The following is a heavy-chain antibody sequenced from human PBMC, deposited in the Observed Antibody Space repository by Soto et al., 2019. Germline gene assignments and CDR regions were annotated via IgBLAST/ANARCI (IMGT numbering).Heavy chain of an antibody. J-gene: IGHJ5*02. V-gene: IGHV4-34*11. CDR1: GGSFSGYY. D-gene: IGHD2-15*01. Sequence: PSETLSVTCAVCGGSFSGYYWTWIRQRPGEGLEWIGFFYYSGSTDYNPSLRSRVTISADTSRNQVFLNMYSVTAADTAVYYCASSGGPEGDWFDPWGQGTLVTVSS. CDR3: ASSGGPEGDWFDP. CDR2: FYYSGST.